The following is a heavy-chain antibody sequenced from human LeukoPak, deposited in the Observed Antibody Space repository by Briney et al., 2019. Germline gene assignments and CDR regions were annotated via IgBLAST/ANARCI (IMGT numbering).Heavy chain of an antibody. V-gene: IGHV1-69*13. Sequence: GASVKVSCKASGGTFSSYAISWVRQAPGQGLEWMGGIIPIFGTANYAQKFQGRVTITADESTSTAYMELSSLRSDDTAVYYCARDGDSGYEEFDYWGQGTLVTVSS. D-gene: IGHD5-12*01. J-gene: IGHJ4*02. CDR3: ARDGDSGYEEFDY. CDR1: GGTFSSYA. CDR2: IIPIFGTA.